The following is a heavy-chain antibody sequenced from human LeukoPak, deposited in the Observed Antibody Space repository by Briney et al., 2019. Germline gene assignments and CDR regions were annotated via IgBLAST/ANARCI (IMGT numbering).Heavy chain of an antibody. CDR3: TAERGYSYLY. V-gene: IGHV3-15*01. J-gene: IGHJ4*02. CDR2: IKSKTNGGTT. CDR1: GFTFSSYN. Sequence: GGSLRLSCAASGFTFSSYNMNWVRQAPGKGLEWVGRIKSKTNGGTTDYAAPLKGRFTISRDDSKNTIYLQLNSLKTEDIAVYYCTAERGYSYLYWGQGTLVTVSS. D-gene: IGHD5-18*01.